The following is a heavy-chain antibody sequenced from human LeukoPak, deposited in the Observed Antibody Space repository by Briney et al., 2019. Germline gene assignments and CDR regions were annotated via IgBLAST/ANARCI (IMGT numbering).Heavy chain of an antibody. CDR3: ARGWVVATGAFDI. J-gene: IGHJ3*02. D-gene: IGHD2-15*01. CDR2: IYSGSNT. V-gene: IGHV3-53*01. Sequence: GGSLRLSCAASGFTVNTYYMTWLRQASGKGLEWVSVIYSGSNTYYADSVRGRFTISRDNSKNTLYLQMNSLRAEDTAVYYCARGWVVATGAFDIWGQGTMVTVSS. CDR1: GFTVNTYY.